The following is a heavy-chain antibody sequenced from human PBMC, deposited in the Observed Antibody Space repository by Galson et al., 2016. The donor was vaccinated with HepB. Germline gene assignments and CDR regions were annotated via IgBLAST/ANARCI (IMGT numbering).Heavy chain of an antibody. CDR1: GFAFHSYT. CDR2: ITPSGDST. Sequence: SLRLSCAASGFAFHSYTIGWVRQAPGKGLQWVSDITPSGDSTYYADPVMGRFTISRDNAKNSLYLQMNSLRVEDTAVYYCVRDDYGPAWFDPRGQGTQVTVSS. J-gene: IGHJ5*02. CDR3: VRDDYGPAWFDP. D-gene: IGHD4/OR15-4a*01. V-gene: IGHV3-23*01.